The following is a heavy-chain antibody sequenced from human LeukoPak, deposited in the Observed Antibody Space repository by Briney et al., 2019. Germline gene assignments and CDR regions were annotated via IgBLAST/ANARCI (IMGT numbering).Heavy chain of an antibody. D-gene: IGHD6-13*01. CDR1: GGSIRSFDYY. V-gene: IGHV4-30-4*01. CDR2: IYYSGST. Sequence: PSETLSLTCTVSGGSIRSFDYYWSWIRQSPGKGLEWIGYIYYSGSTYYNPSLKSRVTISVDTSKNQFSLKLSSVTAADTAVYYCARDLYSSSYDAFDIWGQGTMVTVSS. CDR3: ARDLYSSSYDAFDI. J-gene: IGHJ3*02.